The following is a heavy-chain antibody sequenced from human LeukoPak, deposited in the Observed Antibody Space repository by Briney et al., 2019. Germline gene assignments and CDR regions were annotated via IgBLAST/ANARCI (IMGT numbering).Heavy chain of an antibody. Sequence: SGGSLRLSCAASGFTFDDYGMSWVRQAPGKGLEWVSGINWNGGSTGYVDSVKGRFTISRDNAKNSLYLQMNSLRGEDTALYYCVRVEEFYYVMDVWGRGTTVTVSS. CDR1: GFTFDDYG. J-gene: IGHJ6*04. CDR3: VRVEEFYYVMDV. D-gene: IGHD3-10*01. V-gene: IGHV3-20*04. CDR2: INWNGGST.